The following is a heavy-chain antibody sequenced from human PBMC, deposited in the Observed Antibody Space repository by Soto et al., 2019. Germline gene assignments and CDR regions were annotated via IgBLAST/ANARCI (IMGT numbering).Heavy chain of an antibody. D-gene: IGHD6-19*01. CDR3: AAVIGWAYYYYYGMDV. V-gene: IGHV1-58*01. J-gene: IGHJ6*02. CDR2: IVVGSGNT. Sequence: GASVKVSCKASGFTFTSSAVQWVRQARGQRLEWIGWIVVGSGNTNYAQKFQERVTITRDMSTSTAYMELSSLRSEDTAVYYCAAVIGWAYYYYYGMDVWGQGTTVTVSS. CDR1: GFTFTSSA.